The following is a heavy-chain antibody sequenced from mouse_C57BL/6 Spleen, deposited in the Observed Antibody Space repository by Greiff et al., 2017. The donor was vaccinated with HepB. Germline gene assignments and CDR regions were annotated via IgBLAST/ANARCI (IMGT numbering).Heavy chain of an antibody. CDR2: ISSGGDYI. CDR3: TRDENYYGSSPYCAMDY. V-gene: IGHV5-9-1*02. D-gene: IGHD1-1*01. J-gene: IGHJ4*01. CDR1: GFTFSSYA. Sequence: EVMLVESGEGLVKPGGSLKLSCAASGFTFSSYAMSWVRQTPEKRLEWVAYISSGGDYIYYADTVKGRFTISRDNARNTLYLQMSSLKSEDTAMYYCTRDENYYGSSPYCAMDYWGQGTSVTVSS.